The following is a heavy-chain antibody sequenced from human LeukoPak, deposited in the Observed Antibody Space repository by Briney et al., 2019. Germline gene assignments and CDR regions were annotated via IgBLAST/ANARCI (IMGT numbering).Heavy chain of an antibody. CDR2: FHTAGDT. D-gene: IGHD2-2*01. V-gene: IGHV3-13*01. CDR1: GFTFSNYD. J-gene: IGHJ6*02. Sequence: GGSLRLSCAASGFTFSNYDMHWVRQATGKGLEWVSAFHTAGDTHYSGSVKGRFATSRENAKNSFYLQMNNLRAGDTAVYYCARGSCSSRSCYKRVNGLDVWGQGTPVTVSS. CDR3: ARGSCSSRSCYKRVNGLDV.